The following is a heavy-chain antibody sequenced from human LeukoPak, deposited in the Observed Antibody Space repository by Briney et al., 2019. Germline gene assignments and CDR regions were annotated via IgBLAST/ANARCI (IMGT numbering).Heavy chain of an antibody. CDR1: GFSLSSYA. CDR2: ISCSGGST. Sequence: GGSLRLSCAASGFSLSSYAMSWVRQAPGKGLEWFSAISCSGGSTYYADSVRVRFTTSRDNTKKTLDLQMNSRRADDTAVYYCAKDYGSWPYYLDYWGQGTLVTVSS. J-gene: IGHJ4*02. CDR3: AKDYGSWPYYLDY. D-gene: IGHD6-13*01. V-gene: IGHV3-23*01.